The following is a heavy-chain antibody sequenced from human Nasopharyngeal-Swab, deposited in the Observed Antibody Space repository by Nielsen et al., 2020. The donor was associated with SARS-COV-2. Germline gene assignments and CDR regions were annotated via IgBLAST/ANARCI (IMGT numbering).Heavy chain of an antibody. CDR2: ISSDGSST. CDR3: AREWYYDYVWGSSSGMDV. J-gene: IGHJ6*02. V-gene: IGHV3-74*01. CDR1: GFTFSSFG. D-gene: IGHD3-16*01. Sequence: GESLKISCAASGFTFSSFGMHWVRQAPGKGLVWVSRISSDGSSTSYADSVKGRFTISRDNAKNTLYLQMNSLRAEDTAVYYCAREWYYDYVWGSSSGMDVWGQGTTVTVSS.